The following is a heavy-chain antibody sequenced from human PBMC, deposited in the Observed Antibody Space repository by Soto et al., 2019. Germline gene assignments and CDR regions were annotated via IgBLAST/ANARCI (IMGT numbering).Heavy chain of an antibody. CDR3: ARVPPGASWFDP. Sequence: SETLSLTCAVSGGSISSDGSSWSWIRQPPGKGLEWIGYIYDSGSTYYNPSLKSRVTISVDTSKNQFSLNLSSVTAADTAVYYCARVPPGASWFDPWGQGTLVTVSS. J-gene: IGHJ5*02. D-gene: IGHD3-10*01. CDR2: IYDSGST. CDR1: GGSISSDGSS. V-gene: IGHV4-30-2*05.